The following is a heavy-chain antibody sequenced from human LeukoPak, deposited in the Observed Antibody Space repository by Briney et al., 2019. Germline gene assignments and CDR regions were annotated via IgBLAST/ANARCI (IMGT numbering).Heavy chain of an antibody. Sequence: GASVKVSCKASGYTFTSYGISWVRQAPGQGLEWMGWISAYNGNTNYAQKLQGRVTMTTDTSTSTAYMELRSLRSDDTAVYYCARSSLLDSQGESYYYYGMDVWGQGTTVTVSS. D-gene: IGHD3-16*01. CDR1: GYTFTSYG. CDR2: ISAYNGNT. V-gene: IGHV1-18*01. J-gene: IGHJ6*02. CDR3: ARSSLLDSQGESYYYYGMDV.